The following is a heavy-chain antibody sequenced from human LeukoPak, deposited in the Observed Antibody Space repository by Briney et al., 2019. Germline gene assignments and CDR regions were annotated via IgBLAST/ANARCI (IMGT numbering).Heavy chain of an antibody. D-gene: IGHD2-15*01. CDR2: INHSGST. CDR3: ARGEGPSGGSLTFDY. J-gene: IGHJ4*02. Sequence: SETLSLTCAVYGGSFSGYYWSWIRQPPGKGLEWIGEINHSGSTNYNPSLKSRVTISVDTSKNQFSLKLSSVTAADTAVYYCARGEGPSGGSLTFDYWGQGTWSPSPQ. CDR1: GGSFSGYY. V-gene: IGHV4-34*01.